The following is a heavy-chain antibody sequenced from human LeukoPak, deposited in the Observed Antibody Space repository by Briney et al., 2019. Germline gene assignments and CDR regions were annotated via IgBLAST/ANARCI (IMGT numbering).Heavy chain of an antibody. CDR2: INHIGGT. CDR1: GGSFSSYY. V-gene: IGHV4-34*01. D-gene: IGHD3-10*01. Sequence: SETLSLTCAVYGGSFSSYYWRWVRQPPGKGLEWIGEINHIGGTNYNPSLKSGVTISVHTSKHQDSLKLSSVTVADTAVYYCARVVLLWPKYYFDYWGEGALVTVSS. J-gene: IGHJ4*02. CDR3: ARVVLLWPKYYFDY.